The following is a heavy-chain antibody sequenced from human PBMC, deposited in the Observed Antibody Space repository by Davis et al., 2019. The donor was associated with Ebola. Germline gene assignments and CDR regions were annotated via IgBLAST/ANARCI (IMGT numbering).Heavy chain of an antibody. D-gene: IGHD3-22*01. Sequence: KVSCKGSGYSFTSYWIGWVRQMPGKGLEWMGIIYPGDSDTRYSPSFQGQVTISADKSISTAYLQWSSLKASDTAMYYCARLGRGPYYDSSGPQPYFDYWGQGTLVTVSS. V-gene: IGHV5-51*01. CDR1: GYSFTSYW. CDR2: IYPGDSDT. J-gene: IGHJ4*02. CDR3: ARLGRGPYYDSSGPQPYFDY.